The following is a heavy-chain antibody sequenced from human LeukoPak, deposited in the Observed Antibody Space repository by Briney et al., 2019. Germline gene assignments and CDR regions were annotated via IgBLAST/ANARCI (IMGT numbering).Heavy chain of an antibody. CDR2: INPKSGGT. J-gene: IGHJ4*02. D-gene: IGHD3-22*01. Sequence: ASVKVSCKASGYTFTGYFMHWVRQAPGQGLEWMGWINPKSGGTNYAQKFQGRVTMTRDTSISTAYMELRSLRSDETAVYCCARTGHRIYHDSGCSFDFWGQGTLVTVSS. CDR3: ARTGHRIYHDSGCSFDF. CDR1: GYTFTGYF. V-gene: IGHV1-2*02.